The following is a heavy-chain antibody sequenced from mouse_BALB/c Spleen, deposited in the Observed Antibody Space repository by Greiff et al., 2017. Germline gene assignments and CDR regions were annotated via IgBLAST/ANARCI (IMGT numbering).Heavy chain of an antibody. CDR2: ISSGGGST. V-gene: IGHV5-12-1*01. J-gene: IGHJ4*01. Sequence: DVKLVESGGGLVKPGGSLKLSCAASGFAFSSYDMSWVRQTPEKRLEWVAYISSGGGSTYYPDTVKGRFTISRDNAKNTLYLQMSSLKSEDTAMYYCARQLITTVVPYAMDYWGQGTSVTVSS. CDR1: GFAFSSYD. D-gene: IGHD1-1*01. CDR3: ARQLITTVVPYAMDY.